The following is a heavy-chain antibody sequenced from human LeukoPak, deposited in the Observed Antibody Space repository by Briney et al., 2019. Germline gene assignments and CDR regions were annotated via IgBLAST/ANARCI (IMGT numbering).Heavy chain of an antibody. V-gene: IGHV3-23*01. CDR1: GFTFSSYG. Sequence: PGGSLRLSCAASGFTFSSYGMSWVRQAPGKGLEWVSAISGSGGSTYYADSVKGRFTISRDNSKNTLYLQMNSLRAEDTAVYYCAKDSCSSTSCYNYYYYYMDVWGKGTTVTISS. J-gene: IGHJ6*03. CDR2: ISGSGGST. CDR3: AKDSCSSTSCYNYYYYYMDV. D-gene: IGHD2-2*02.